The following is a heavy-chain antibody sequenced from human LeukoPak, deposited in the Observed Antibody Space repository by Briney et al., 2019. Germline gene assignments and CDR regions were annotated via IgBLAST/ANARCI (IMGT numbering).Heavy chain of an antibody. D-gene: IGHD4-17*01. J-gene: IGHJ4*02. Sequence: SETLSLTCAVYGGSFSGYYWSWIRQPPGKGLEWIGEINHSGSTNYNPSLKSRVTISVDTSKNQFSLKLSSVTAADTAVYYCARGHGDYIFDYWGQGTLVTVSS. CDR2: INHSGST. V-gene: IGHV4-34*01. CDR3: ARGHGDYIFDY. CDR1: GGSFSGYY.